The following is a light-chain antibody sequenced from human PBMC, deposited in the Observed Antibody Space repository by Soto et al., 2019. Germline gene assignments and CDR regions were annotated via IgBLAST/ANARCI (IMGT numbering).Light chain of an antibody. J-gene: IGLJ2*01. V-gene: IGLV3-1*01. CDR3: QARDSSTAVV. CDR2: QDS. Sequence: SYELTQPPSVSVSPGQTASITCSGDKLGEKYACWYQQKPGQSPVLVIYQDSKRPSGIPERFSGSNSGNTATLTISETQAMDEADYYCQARDSSTAVVFGGGTKLTVL. CDR1: KLGEKY.